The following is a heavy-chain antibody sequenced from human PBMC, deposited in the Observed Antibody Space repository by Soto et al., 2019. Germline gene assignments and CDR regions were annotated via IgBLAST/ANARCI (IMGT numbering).Heavy chain of an antibody. CDR1: GFSLSISGVG. CDR2: IFWNDDK. CDR3: EHINSRTKGALHI. Sequence: SGPRRGSRRRTGRLTCTCCGFSLSISGVGVGWIRQPPGKALEWLGLIFWNDDKGYSPCLKRRITTPKQTPQNQAVPPMTNMDPVETHTSYCEHINSRTKGALHIWGQGT. J-gene: IGHJ3*02. D-gene: IGHD1-20*01. V-gene: IGHV2-5*01.